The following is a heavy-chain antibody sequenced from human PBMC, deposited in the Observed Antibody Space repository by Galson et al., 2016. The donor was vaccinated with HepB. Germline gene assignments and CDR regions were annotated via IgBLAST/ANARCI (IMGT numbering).Heavy chain of an antibody. CDR3: ARGSRGVVVPGALDY. V-gene: IGHV3-20*04. J-gene: IGHJ4*02. Sequence: SLRLSCAASGFPFEDFGINWVRQAPGKGLEWVSGINSKGGTTGYADSVKGRFIISRDNARKSLYLQMGSLRAEDTGIYYCARGSRGVVVPGALDYWGQGTHVSVSS. CDR1: GFPFEDFG. CDR2: INSKGGTT. D-gene: IGHD2-15*01.